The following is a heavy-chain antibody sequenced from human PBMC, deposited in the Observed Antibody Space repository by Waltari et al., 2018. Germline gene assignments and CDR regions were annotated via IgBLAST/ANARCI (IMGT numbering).Heavy chain of an antibody. CDR1: GFTFGTYW. CDR2: IRQDGGEE. J-gene: IGHJ3*01. V-gene: IGHV3-7*01. CDR3: AKDNWGLPGGIDGFDV. D-gene: IGHD7-27*01. Sequence: EVQLVESGGDLVRPGGSLRLSCEASGFTFGTYWMCWVRQAPGKGLEWVADIRQDGGEERYLASVRGRFIISRDNAKNSVFLQMDSLRAEDTALYYCAKDNWGLPGGIDGFDVWGQGTMVTVSS.